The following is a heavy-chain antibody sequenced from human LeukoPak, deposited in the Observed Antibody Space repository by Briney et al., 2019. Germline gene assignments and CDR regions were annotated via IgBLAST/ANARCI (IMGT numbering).Heavy chain of an antibody. Sequence: GGSLRLSFAASGFLFSNYAMSWVRRAPGKGLEWVSAIRGSGGSTYYADSVKGRFTISRDDAKNSLYVQMTSLRDEDTAVYYCARVGYSGWNLEYWGQGTLVTVSS. CDR3: ARVGYSGWNLEY. CDR2: IRGSGGST. CDR1: GFLFSNYA. V-gene: IGHV3-23*01. J-gene: IGHJ4*02. D-gene: IGHD5-12*01.